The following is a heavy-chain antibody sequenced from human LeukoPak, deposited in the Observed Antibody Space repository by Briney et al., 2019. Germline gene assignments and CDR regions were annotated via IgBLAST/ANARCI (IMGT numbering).Heavy chain of an antibody. V-gene: IGHV1-69*05. CDR2: IIPIFGTA. Sequence: SVKVSCKASGGTFSSYAISWVRQAPGQGLEWMGGIIPIFGTANYAQKFQGRVTITTDESTSTAYMELSSLRSEDTAVYYCARQLLNYGDYADYYYYYGMDVWGQGTTVTVSS. J-gene: IGHJ6*02. D-gene: IGHD4-17*01. CDR1: GGTFSSYA. CDR3: ARQLLNYGDYADYYYYYGMDV.